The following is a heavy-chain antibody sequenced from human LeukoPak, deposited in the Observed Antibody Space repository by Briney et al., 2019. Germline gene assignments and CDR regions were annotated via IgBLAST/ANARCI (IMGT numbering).Heavy chain of an antibody. Sequence: GGSLRLSCAASGFTFSNYGMHWVRQAPGKGLEWVAVIWYDGSNKYYADSVKGRFTISKDNSKNTPYLQMNSLRAEDTAVYYCARSVTSSVAGFDYWGQGTLVTVSS. J-gene: IGHJ4*02. CDR2: IWYDGSNK. CDR1: GFTFSNYG. D-gene: IGHD6-19*01. CDR3: ARSVTSSVAGFDY. V-gene: IGHV3-33*01.